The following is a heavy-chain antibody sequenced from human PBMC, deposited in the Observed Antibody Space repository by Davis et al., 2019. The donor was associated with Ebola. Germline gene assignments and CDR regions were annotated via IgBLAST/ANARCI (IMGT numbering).Heavy chain of an antibody. CDR2: TYYASAWYY. Sequence: PSETLSLTCAVSGDSVSNNRAAWNWIRQSPSRGLEWLGRTYYASAWYYDYGTSLTSRITIIPETSKNEVSLHLNSVIPEDTAVYYCAREEDNVFGYWGQGTLVTVSS. V-gene: IGHV6-1*01. D-gene: IGHD2-15*01. CDR3: AREEDNVFGY. CDR1: GDSVSNNRAA. J-gene: IGHJ4*02.